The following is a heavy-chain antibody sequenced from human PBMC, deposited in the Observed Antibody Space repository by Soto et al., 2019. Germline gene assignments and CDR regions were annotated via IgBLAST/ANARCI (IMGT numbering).Heavy chain of an antibody. D-gene: IGHD5-18*01. CDR3: ARRGRIQLSGHYYYGMDV. Sequence: QVQLVQSGAEVKKPGASVKVSCKASGYTFTSYGISWVRQAPGQGLEWMGWISAYNGNTNYAQKLQGRVTMTTDTXTXTXSMELRSLRSDDTAVYYCARRGRIQLSGHYYYGMDVWGQGTTVTVSS. J-gene: IGHJ6*02. CDR2: ISAYNGNT. V-gene: IGHV1-18*01. CDR1: GYTFTSYG.